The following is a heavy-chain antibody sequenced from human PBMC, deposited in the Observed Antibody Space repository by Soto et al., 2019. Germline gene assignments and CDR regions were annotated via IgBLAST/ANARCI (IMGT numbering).Heavy chain of an antibody. V-gene: IGHV1-46*01. CDR3: AKDGYLSMAGSIRTEYHWFDS. CDR1: EYTFTSYL. Sequence: LVQSGSQVQKPGASVKVSCRTSEYTFTSYLLHWVRQAPGQGLEWVGVIDPNGGDTNYAQIFNGRVARTRDTSSKTAYLELIGLTSGDTAVYFGAKDGYLSMAGSIRTEYHWFDSWGQGTLVIVSS. CDR2: IDPNGGDT. J-gene: IGHJ5*01. D-gene: IGHD1-26*01.